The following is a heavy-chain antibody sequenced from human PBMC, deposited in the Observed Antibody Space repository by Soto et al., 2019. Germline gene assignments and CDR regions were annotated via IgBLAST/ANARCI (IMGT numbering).Heavy chain of an antibody. V-gene: IGHV4-59*01. D-gene: IGHD1-26*01. CDR2: IYYSGST. J-gene: IGHJ6*02. Sequence: PSETLSLTCTVSGGSISSYYWSWIRQPPGKGLEWIGYIYYSGSTNYNPSIKSRVTISVDTSKNQYSLKLSSVTAADTDVYYFARGGLLGGGYYYYYGMDVWGQGTTVTVSS. CDR1: GGSISSYY. CDR3: ARGGLLGGGYYYYYGMDV.